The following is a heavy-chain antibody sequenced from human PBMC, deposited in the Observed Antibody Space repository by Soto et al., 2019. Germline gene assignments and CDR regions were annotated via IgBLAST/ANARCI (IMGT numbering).Heavy chain of an antibody. CDR1: GFTFSSYA. CDR2: ISGSGGST. D-gene: IGHD2-8*01. Sequence: GGSLRLSCAASGFTFSSYAMSWVRQAPGKGLEWVSAISGSGGSTYYADSVKGRFTISRDNSKNTLYLQRNSLRAEDTAVYYCAKDLYCTNGVCYTAYYYYMDVWGKGTTVTVSS. V-gene: IGHV3-23*01. CDR3: AKDLYCTNGVCYTAYYYYMDV. J-gene: IGHJ6*03.